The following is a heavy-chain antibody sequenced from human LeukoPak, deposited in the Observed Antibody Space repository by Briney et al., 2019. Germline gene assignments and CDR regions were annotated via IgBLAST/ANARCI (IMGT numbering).Heavy chain of an antibody. D-gene: IGHD3-10*01. Sequence: SVKVSCKASGGTFSGYAISWVRQAPGQGLEWMGRIIPIFGTANYAQKFQGRVTITTDESTSTAYMELSSLRSEDTAVYYCARGRVRGVIITPLDYWGQGALVTASP. CDR2: IIPIFGTA. CDR3: ARGRVRGVIITPLDY. J-gene: IGHJ4*02. V-gene: IGHV1-69*05. CDR1: GGTFSGYA.